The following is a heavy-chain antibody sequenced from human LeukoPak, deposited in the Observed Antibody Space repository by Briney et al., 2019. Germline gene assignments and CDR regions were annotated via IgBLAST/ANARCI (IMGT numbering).Heavy chain of an antibody. CDR1: GFTFSSYD. D-gene: IGHD1-26*01. CDR2: IGTAGDT. Sequence: GGSLRLSCAASGFTFSSYDMHWVRQATGKGLEWVSAIGTAGDTYYADSVKGRFTISRDNSKNTLYLQMNSLRAEDTAVYYCASSGNYRIYYFDYWGQGTLVTVSS. CDR3: ASSGNYRIYYFDY. J-gene: IGHJ4*02. V-gene: IGHV3-13*04.